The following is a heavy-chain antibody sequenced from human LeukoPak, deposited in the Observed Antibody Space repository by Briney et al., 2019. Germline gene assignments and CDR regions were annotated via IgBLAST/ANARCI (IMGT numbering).Heavy chain of an antibody. Sequence: GGSLRLSCAASGFTFNSNNMNWVRQAPGKGLVWVSRIASDGSSTTYADSVKGRFSISRDNAKNTLYLQMNSLRVEDTAVYYCARGRPHGNDYWGQGTLVTVSS. V-gene: IGHV3-74*01. CDR3: ARGRPHGNDY. D-gene: IGHD4-23*01. CDR2: IASDGSST. CDR1: GFTFNSNN. J-gene: IGHJ4*02.